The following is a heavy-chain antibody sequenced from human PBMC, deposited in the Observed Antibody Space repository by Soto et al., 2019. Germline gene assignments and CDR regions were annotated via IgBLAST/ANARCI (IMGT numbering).Heavy chain of an antibody. CDR1: GFTVSTYH. CDR2: IYTTGSA. D-gene: IGHD6-13*01. V-gene: IGHV3-66*01. Sequence: GGSLILSCAASGFTVSTYHMSWVRQAPGKGLEWVSVIYTTGSADFADSVKVRFTISRDNSKNTLYLQMSSLRAEDTAVYYCARVHRSSYHYFDYWGQGTVVTVSS. CDR3: ARVHRSSYHYFDY. J-gene: IGHJ4*02.